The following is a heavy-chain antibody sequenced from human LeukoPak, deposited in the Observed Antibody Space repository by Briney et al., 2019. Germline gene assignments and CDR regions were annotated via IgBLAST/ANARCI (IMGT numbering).Heavy chain of an antibody. J-gene: IGHJ4*02. Sequence: GALRLSCAASGFTFSSYAMSWVRQAPGKGLEWASGISGSGGSTYYADSVKGRFTISRDNSKNTLYLQMNSLRAEDTAVYYCAKVVIESSGYYYIDYWGQGTLVTVSS. CDR3: AKVVIESSGYYYIDY. V-gene: IGHV3-23*01. CDR1: GFTFSSYA. CDR2: ISGSGGST. D-gene: IGHD3-22*01.